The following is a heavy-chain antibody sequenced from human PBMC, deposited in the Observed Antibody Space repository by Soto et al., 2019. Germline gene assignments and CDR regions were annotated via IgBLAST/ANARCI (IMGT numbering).Heavy chain of an antibody. CDR1: GYTFSSYD. Sequence: QVQLVQSGAEVKKPGASVKVSCKASGYTFSSYDINWVRQATGQGLEWMGWMDPSSANTGNAQKFQGRVNMTRNTSINTAYMELSSLRSEDTAVYYCATSIRGGAMGLAWGQGTLVTVSS. J-gene: IGHJ5*02. D-gene: IGHD3-16*01. CDR3: ATSIRGGAMGLA. CDR2: MDPSSANT. V-gene: IGHV1-8*01.